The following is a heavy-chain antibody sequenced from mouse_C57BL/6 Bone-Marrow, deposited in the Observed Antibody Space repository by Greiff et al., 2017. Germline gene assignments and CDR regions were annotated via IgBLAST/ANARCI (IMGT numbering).Heavy chain of an antibody. CDR3: TTDGYYLAWFAY. V-gene: IGHV14-4*01. J-gene: IGHJ3*01. CDR2: IDPENGDT. D-gene: IGHD2-3*01. CDR1: GFNIKDDY. Sequence: VQLQQSGAELVRPGASVKLSCTASGFNIKDDYMHWVKQRPEQGLEWIGWIDPENGDTEYASKFQGKATITADTSSNTAYLQLSSLTSEDIAVYYCTTDGYYLAWFAYWGQGTLVTVSA.